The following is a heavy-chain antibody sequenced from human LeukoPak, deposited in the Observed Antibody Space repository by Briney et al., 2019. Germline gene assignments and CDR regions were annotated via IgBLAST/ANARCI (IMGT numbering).Heavy chain of an antibody. J-gene: IGHJ6*03. CDR3: ARDGVGATSPFDYYYYMDA. V-gene: IGHV1-46*01. CDR2: INPSGGST. Sequence: ASVKVSCKVSGYTLTELSMHWVRQAPGQGLEWMGIINPSGGSTSYAQKFQGRVATTRDMSTSTVYMELSSLRSEDTAVYYCARDGVGATSPFDYYYYMDAWGKGTTVTVSS. D-gene: IGHD1-26*01. CDR1: GYTLTELS.